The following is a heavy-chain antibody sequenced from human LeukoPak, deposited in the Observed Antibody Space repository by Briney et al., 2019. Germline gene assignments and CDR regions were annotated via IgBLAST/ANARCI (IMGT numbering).Heavy chain of an antibody. D-gene: IGHD5-18*01. CDR1: GFTFSSYG. V-gene: IGHV3-30*18. CDR3: AKGLGGYSYGYHYYYGMDV. CDR2: ISYDGSNK. J-gene: IGHJ6*02. Sequence: GRSLRLSCAASGFTFSSYGMHWVRQAPGKGLEWVAVISYDGSNKYYADSVKGRFTISGDNSKNTLYLQMNSLRAEDTAVYYCAKGLGGYSYGYHYYYGMDVWGQGTTVTVSS.